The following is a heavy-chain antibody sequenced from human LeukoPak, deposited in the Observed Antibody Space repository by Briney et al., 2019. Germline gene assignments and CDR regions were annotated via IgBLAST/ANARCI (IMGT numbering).Heavy chain of an antibody. D-gene: IGHD1-14*01. CDR2: ISSSSGGI. Sequence: GGSLRLSCAASGFTFGIYSMNWVRQAPGKGLEWVSYISSSSGGINYADSVKGRFIISRDNAKNSLYLQMNGLRVEDTAVYYCARDWGYNLDYWGQGTLVTVSS. V-gene: IGHV3-48*01. CDR1: GFTFGIYS. J-gene: IGHJ4*02. CDR3: ARDWGYNLDY.